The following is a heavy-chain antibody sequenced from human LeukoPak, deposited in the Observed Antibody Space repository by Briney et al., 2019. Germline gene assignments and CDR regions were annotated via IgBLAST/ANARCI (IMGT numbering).Heavy chain of an antibody. CDR3: AHMVRGVIVDFDY. D-gene: IGHD3-10*01. CDR1: GFTFSSYG. V-gene: IGHV3-30*03. CDR2: ISYDGSNK. Sequence: GGSLRPSCAASGFTFSSYGMHWVRQAPGRGLEWVAVISYDGSNKYYADSVKGRFTISRDNSKNTLYLQMNSLRAEDTAVHYCAHMVRGVIVDFDYWGQGTLVAVSS. J-gene: IGHJ4*02.